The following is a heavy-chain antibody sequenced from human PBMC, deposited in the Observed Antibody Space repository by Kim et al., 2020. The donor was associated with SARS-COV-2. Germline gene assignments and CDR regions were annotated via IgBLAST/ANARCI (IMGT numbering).Heavy chain of an antibody. CDR2: IWYDGNNK. V-gene: IGHV3-33*01. CDR1: GFTFSNYG. CDR3: ATDDSSGKPGGY. J-gene: IGHJ4*02. D-gene: IGHD3-22*01. Sequence: GGSLRLSCAASGFTFSNYGMHWVRQAPGKGLEWVAVIWYDGNNKNYADSVKGRFTISRDNSKNTLYLQMNSLRAEDTAVYYCATDDSSGKPGGYWGQGTLLPVPS.